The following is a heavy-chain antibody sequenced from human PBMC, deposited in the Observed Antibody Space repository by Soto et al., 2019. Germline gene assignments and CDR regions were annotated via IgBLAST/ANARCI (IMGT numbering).Heavy chain of an antibody. D-gene: IGHD5-12*01. CDR2: IYSGDST. Sequence: GGSLRLSCAGSGFTVNNNYMGWVRQAPGKGLEWVSLIYSGDSTYYTDSVKGRFTISRDNSRNTLYLQMSSLRAEDTAVYYCASSSGYDVFDYWGQGTLVTVSS. CDR1: GFTVNNNY. V-gene: IGHV3-53*01. CDR3: ASSSGYDVFDY. J-gene: IGHJ4*02.